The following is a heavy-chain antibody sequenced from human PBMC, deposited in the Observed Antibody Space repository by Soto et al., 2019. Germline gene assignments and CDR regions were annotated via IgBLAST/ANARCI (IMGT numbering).Heavy chain of an antibody. CDR3: ARTRGAHYGGTDY. CDR2: ISSTSTYT. V-gene: IGHV3-21*01. Sequence: EVQLVESGGGLGKPGGSLRLSCAGSGFTFSNYNMNWVRQAPGKGLEWVSSISSTSTYTYYADSVKGRFTISRDNAKNSLYLQMDSLRVEDTAVYYCARTRGAHYGGTDYWGQGALVTVSS. CDR1: GFTFSNYN. J-gene: IGHJ4*02. D-gene: IGHD4-17*01.